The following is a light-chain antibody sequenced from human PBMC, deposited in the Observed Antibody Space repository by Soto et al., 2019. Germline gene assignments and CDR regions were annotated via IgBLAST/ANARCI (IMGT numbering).Light chain of an antibody. Sequence: QSALTQPASVSGSPGQSITISCPGTRSDVGGYSYVSWYQQYPGKAPKLIIFDVNDRPSGVSNRFSGSKSGNTASLTISGLQAEDEGDYYCSSYTSRGTPVVFGGGTKVTVL. V-gene: IGLV2-14*03. J-gene: IGLJ2*01. CDR1: RSDVGGYSY. CDR2: DVN. CDR3: SSYTSRGTPVV.